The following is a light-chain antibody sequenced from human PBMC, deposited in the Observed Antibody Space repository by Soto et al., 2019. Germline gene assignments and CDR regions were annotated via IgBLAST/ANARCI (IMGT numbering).Light chain of an antibody. CDR2: AAS. CDR3: QQSYSTSVT. J-gene: IGKJ1*01. Sequence: DIQMTQSPSTLSGSVGDRVTITCRANQDISYYLAWYQQKQGKVPKLLIYAASTLQSGVPSRFSGSGSGTDFTLTISSLQPEDIATYYCQQSYSTSVTFGQRTKADI. CDR1: QDISYY. V-gene: IGKV1-27*01.